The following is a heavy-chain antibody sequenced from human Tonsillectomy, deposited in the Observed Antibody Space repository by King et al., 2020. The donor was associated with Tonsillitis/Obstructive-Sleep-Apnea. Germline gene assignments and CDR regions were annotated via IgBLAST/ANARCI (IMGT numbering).Heavy chain of an antibody. Sequence: QLVQSGAEVKKPGASVKVSCKASGYTFTSYYMHWVRQAPGQGLEWMGIINPSGGSTSYAQKFQGRVTMTRDTSTSTVYMELSSLRSEDTAVYYCARGGSVTMIVEGYFDYWGQGTLVTVSS. V-gene: IGHV1-46*01. J-gene: IGHJ4*02. CDR3: ARGGSVTMIVEGYFDY. CDR1: GYTFTSYY. CDR2: INPSGGST. D-gene: IGHD3-22*01.